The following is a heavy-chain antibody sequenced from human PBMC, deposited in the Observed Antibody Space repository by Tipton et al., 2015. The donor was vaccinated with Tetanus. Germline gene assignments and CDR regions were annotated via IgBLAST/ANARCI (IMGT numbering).Heavy chain of an antibody. V-gene: IGHV4-4*02. CDR1: GGSISSSNW. Sequence: TLSLTCAVSGGSISSSNWWSWVRQPPGKGLEWIGYIFYSGNTNYNPSLKTRVTISVDTSKNQFSLKLSSVTAADTAVYYCARDRGLTTGGGIGMDVWGQGTTVTVSS. CDR2: IFYSGNT. CDR3: ARDRGLTTGGGIGMDV. D-gene: IGHD4-17*01. J-gene: IGHJ6*02.